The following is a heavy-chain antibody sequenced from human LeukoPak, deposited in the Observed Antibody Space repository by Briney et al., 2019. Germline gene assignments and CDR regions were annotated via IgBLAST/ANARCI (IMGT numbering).Heavy chain of an antibody. V-gene: IGHV4-34*01. CDR2: INHSGST. D-gene: IGHD1-26*01. J-gene: IGHJ4*02. CDR3: ARAADGIVGATDY. CDR1: GGSFGGYY. Sequence: PSETLSLTCAVYGGSFGGYYWSWIRQPPGKGLEWIGEINHSGSTNYNPSLKSRVTISVDTSKNQFSLKLSSVTAADTAVYYCARAADGIVGATDYWGQGTLVTVSS.